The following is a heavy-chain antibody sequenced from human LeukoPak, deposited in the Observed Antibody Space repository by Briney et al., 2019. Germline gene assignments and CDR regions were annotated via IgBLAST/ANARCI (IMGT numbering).Heavy chain of an antibody. CDR1: GGSISSGGYY. CDR2: IYYSGST. J-gene: IGHJ4*02. D-gene: IGHD4-17*01. Sequence: SETLSLTCTVSGGSISSGGYYWSWIRQHPGRGLEWIGYIYYSGSTYYNPSLKSRVTISVDPSKNQFSLKLSSVTAADTAAYYCARGTVAKNYLDYWGQGTLVTVSS. V-gene: IGHV4-31*03. CDR3: ARGTVAKNYLDY.